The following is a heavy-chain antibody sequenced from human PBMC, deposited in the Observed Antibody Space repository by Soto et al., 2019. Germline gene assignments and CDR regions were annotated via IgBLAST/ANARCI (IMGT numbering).Heavy chain of an antibody. V-gene: IGHV3-30*18. CDR1: GFSFSSYG. D-gene: IGHD1-7*01. CDR3: AKSGNYQYFDY. J-gene: IGHJ4*02. Sequence: GGSLRLCCAASGFSFSSYGMHWVRQAPGKGLEWVAVISYDGSNKYYADSVKGRFTISRDNSKNTLYLQMNSLRAEDTAVYYCAKSGNYQYFDYWGQGTLVTVSS. CDR2: ISYDGSNK.